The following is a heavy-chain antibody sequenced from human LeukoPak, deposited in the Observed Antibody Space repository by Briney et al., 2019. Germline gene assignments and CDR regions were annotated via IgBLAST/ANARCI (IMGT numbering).Heavy chain of an antibody. CDR2: INPNSGGT. CDR1: GYTFTGYY. Sequence: GASVKVSCKASGYTFTGYYMHWVRQAPGRGLEWMGWINPNSGGTNYAQKFQGRVTMARDTSISTAYMELSRLRSDDTAVYYCARDLSAIRLGELWGQGTLVTVSS. CDR3: ARDLSAIRLGEL. V-gene: IGHV1-2*02. D-gene: IGHD3-16*01. J-gene: IGHJ4*02.